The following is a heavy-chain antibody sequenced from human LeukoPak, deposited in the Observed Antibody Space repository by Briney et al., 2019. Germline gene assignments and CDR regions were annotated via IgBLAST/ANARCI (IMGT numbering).Heavy chain of an antibody. J-gene: IGHJ4*02. D-gene: IGHD1-14*01. Sequence: PSETLSLTCTVSGGSISSYYWSWIRQPAGKGLEWIGRIYTSGSTNYNPSLKSRVTISVDKSTNHFSLKLTSLTAADTAVYYCARAPEPTTNGFDYWGQGILVTVSS. CDR3: ARAPEPTTNGFDY. CDR2: IYTSGST. V-gene: IGHV4-4*07. CDR1: GGSISSYY.